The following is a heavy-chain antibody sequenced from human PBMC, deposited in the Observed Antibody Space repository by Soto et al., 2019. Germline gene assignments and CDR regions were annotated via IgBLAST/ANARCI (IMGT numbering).Heavy chain of an antibody. D-gene: IGHD6-19*01. Sequence: GGSLRLSCAASGFTFSSYGMHWVRQAPGKGLEWVSGISGSGDSTYYADSVKGRFTISRDNSKNTLYLQMNSLRAEDTAVYYCAKGVPGIAVAGTGYFQHWGQGTLVTVSS. J-gene: IGHJ1*01. CDR2: ISGSGDST. CDR1: GFTFSSYG. V-gene: IGHV3-23*01. CDR3: AKGVPGIAVAGTGYFQH.